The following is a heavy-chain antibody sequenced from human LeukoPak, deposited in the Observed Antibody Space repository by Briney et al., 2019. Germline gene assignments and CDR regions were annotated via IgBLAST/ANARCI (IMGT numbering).Heavy chain of an antibody. J-gene: IGHJ4*02. CDR2: IRGSGSDI. V-gene: IGHV3-21*05. CDR1: GFTFSSYS. D-gene: IGHD5-24*01. Sequence: GGSLRLSCAVSGFTFSSYSLNWVRQAPGKGLEWVSYIRGSGSDINYADSVKGRFTISRDNAKNSLYLQMNSLRAEDTAIYYCARDLGYTRDYWGQGTLVTVSS. CDR3: ARDLGYTRDY.